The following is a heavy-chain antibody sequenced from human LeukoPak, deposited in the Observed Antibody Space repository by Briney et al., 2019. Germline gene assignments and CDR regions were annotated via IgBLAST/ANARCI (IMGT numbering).Heavy chain of an antibody. D-gene: IGHD6-19*01. CDR1: GYSFTSYW. Sequence: GESLKISCKGSGYSFTSYWIGWVRQMPGKGLEWMGIIYPGDSDTRYSPSFQGQVTISADKSISTAYLQWSSLKASDTAMYYCARNRGSGWYWFAFDIWGQGTMVTVSS. CDR3: ARNRGSGWYWFAFDI. CDR2: IYPGDSDT. J-gene: IGHJ3*02. V-gene: IGHV5-51*01.